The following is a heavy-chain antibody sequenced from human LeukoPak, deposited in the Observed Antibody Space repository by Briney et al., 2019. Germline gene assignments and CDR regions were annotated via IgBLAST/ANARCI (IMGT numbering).Heavy chain of an antibody. CDR2: INPNSGGT. D-gene: IGHD3-10*01. J-gene: IGHJ4*02. V-gene: IGHV1-2*02. CDR1: GYTFTGYY. Sequence: ASVRVSCKASGYTFTGYYMHWVRQAPGQGLEWMGCINPNSGGTNYAQKFQGRVTMTRDTSISTAYMELSRLRSDDTAVYYCARDKDPTYYYGSGSFVGWGQGTLVTVSS. CDR3: ARDKDPTYYYGSGSFVG.